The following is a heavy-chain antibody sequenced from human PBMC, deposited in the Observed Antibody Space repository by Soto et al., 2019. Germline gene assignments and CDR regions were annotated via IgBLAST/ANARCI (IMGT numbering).Heavy chain of an antibody. V-gene: IGHV1-18*01. Sequence: QVQLVQSGAEVKKPGASVKVSCKASGYTFTSYGISWVRQAPGQGLEWMGWISAYNGNTNYAQKVQGRXXMTXDTXXXTXXXXXXXXXXXXXXXXXXXXXXXXXXXXGQGTTVTVSS. CDR3: XXXXXXXXX. J-gene: IGHJ6*02. CDR2: ISAYNGNT. CDR1: GYTFTSYG.